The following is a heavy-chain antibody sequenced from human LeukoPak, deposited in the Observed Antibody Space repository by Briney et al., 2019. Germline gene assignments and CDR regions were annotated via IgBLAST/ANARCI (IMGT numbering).Heavy chain of an antibody. V-gene: IGHV1-46*01. D-gene: IGHD3-16*02. CDR1: GYTFTGYY. CDR2: INPSGGST. Sequence: ASVKVSCKASGYTFTGYYMHWVRQAPGQGLEWMGIINPSGGSTSYAQKFQGRVTMTRDMSTSTVYMELSSLRSEDTAVYYCASAYYDYVWGSYRLSPDAFDIWGQGTMVIVSS. J-gene: IGHJ3*02. CDR3: ASAYYDYVWGSYRLSPDAFDI.